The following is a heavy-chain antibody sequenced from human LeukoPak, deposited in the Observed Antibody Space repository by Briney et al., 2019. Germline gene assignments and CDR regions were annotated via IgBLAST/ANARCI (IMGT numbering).Heavy chain of an antibody. Sequence: SETLSLTCTVSGGSISSYYWSWIRQPPGRGLEWIGYIYYSGNTNYNPSLKSRVTISVDTSKNQFSLKLSSVTAADTAVYYCARDRADYGDKYYFDCWGQRTLVTVSS. CDR3: ARDRADYGDKYYFDC. CDR1: GGSISSYY. V-gene: IGHV4-59*01. J-gene: IGHJ4*02. CDR2: IYYSGNT. D-gene: IGHD4-17*01.